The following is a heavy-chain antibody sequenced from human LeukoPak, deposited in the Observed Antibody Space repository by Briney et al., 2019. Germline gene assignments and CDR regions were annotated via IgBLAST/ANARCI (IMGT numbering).Heavy chain of an antibody. CDR2: IKRGGST. V-gene: IGHV3-15*01. CDR3: KWERTVYYSLDV. Sequence: GGSLRLSCTASGFKFSDTWMTWVRQAPGKGLEWLGRIKRGGSTDYAVPVNNRFTVSRDDSKNTIYLQINGLKTEDTAVYYCKWERTVYYSLDVWGQGTTVTVSS. J-gene: IGHJ6*02. D-gene: IGHD1-26*01. CDR1: GFKFSDTW.